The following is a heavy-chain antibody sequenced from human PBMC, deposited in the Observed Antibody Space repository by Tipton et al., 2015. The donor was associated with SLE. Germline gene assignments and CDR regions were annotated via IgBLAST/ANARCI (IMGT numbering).Heavy chain of an antibody. Sequence: TLSLTCSIYGGSFGGYYWSWIRQPPGKGLEWIGEINHGGSTNYNPSLKSRVTISVDTSKNQFSLKLSSVTAADTAVYYCASLGDRGGVVTWGQGTLVTVSS. D-gene: IGHD3-3*01. V-gene: IGHV4-34*01. CDR2: INHGGST. J-gene: IGHJ4*02. CDR3: ASLGDRGGVVT. CDR1: GGSFGGYY.